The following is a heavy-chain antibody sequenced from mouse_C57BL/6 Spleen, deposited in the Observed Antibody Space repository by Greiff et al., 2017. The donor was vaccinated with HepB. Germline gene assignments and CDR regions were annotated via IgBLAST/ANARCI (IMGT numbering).Heavy chain of an antibody. CDR3: ARCGYYVRCYFDY. V-gene: IGHV1-64*01. CDR2: IHPNSGST. J-gene: IGHJ2*01. CDR1: GYTFTSYW. D-gene: IGHD2-3*01. Sequence: QVQLQQPGAELVKPGASVKLSCKASGYTFTSYWMHWVKQRPGQGLEWIGMIHPNSGSTNYNEKFKSKATLTVDKSSSTAYMQLISLTSEDSAVYYCARCGYYVRCYFDYWGQGTTLTVSS.